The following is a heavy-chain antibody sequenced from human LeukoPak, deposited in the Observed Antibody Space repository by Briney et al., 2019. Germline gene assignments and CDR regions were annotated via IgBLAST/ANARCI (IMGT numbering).Heavy chain of an antibody. CDR3: ARVEGYCSGGSCYFIGY. V-gene: IGHV1-8*01. Sequence: ASVKVSCKASGYTFTSSDINWVRQATGQGLEWMGWMNPNSGNTGYAQKFQGRVTLTRSTSTSTAYMELSSLRSEDTAVYYCARVEGYCSGGSCYFIGYWGQGTLVTVSS. CDR1: GYTFTSSD. CDR2: MNPNSGNT. J-gene: IGHJ4*02. D-gene: IGHD2-15*01.